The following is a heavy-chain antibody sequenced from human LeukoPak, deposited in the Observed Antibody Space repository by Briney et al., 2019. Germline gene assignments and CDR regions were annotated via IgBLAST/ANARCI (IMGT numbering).Heavy chain of an antibody. CDR1: GFTFSSYE. J-gene: IGHJ4*02. Sequence: GGSLRLSYAASGFTFSSYEMNWVRQAPGKGLEWVSYISSSGSTIYYADSVKGRFTVSRDNAKNSLYLQMNSLRAEDTAVYYCARDSSRVTGVVNDYWGQGTLVT. CDR2: ISSSGSTI. V-gene: IGHV3-48*03. D-gene: IGHD3-3*01. CDR3: ARDSSRVTGVVNDY.